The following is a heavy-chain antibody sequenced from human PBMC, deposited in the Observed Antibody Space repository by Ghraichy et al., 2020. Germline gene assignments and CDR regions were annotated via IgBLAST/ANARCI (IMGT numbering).Heavy chain of an antibody. Sequence: SETLSLTCTVSGGSISSFYWSWIRQTAGKGLEWIGRIYSTGSTNHNPSLKSRVTMSVDRSKNQFSLTLSSVTAADTAVYYCARDLPYSGSYGGPFDYWGQGTLVTVSS. CDR1: GGSISSFY. V-gene: IGHV4-4*07. CDR2: IYSTGST. D-gene: IGHD1-26*01. J-gene: IGHJ4*02. CDR3: ARDLPYSGSYGGPFDY.